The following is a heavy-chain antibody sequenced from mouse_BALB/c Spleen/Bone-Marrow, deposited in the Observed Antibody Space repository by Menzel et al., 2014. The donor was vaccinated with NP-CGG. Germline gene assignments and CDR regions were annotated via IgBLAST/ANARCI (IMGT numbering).Heavy chain of an antibody. CDR3: ARGDGYYGGAMDY. J-gene: IGHJ4*01. V-gene: IGHV3-6*02. Sequence: EVQLQESGPGLVKPSQSLSLTCSVTGHSITSGYYWNWIRQFPGNKLEWMGYISYDGSNNYNPSLKNRISITRDTSKNQFFLKLNSVTTEDTATYYCARGDGYYGGAMDYWGQGTSATVSS. CDR1: GHSITSGYY. D-gene: IGHD2-3*01. CDR2: ISYDGSN.